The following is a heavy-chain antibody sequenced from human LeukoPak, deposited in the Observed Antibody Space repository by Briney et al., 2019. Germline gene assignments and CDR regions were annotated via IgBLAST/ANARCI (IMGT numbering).Heavy chain of an antibody. CDR1: GFTFTNAL. CDR2: TKSKIDGGTT. Sequence: GGSLRLSSAASGFTFTNALMSWVRPAPGKELEWVGRTKSKIDGGTTDYAAPVNGRFTISRDDSKNTLHLQMNSLKTEDPAIYYCTTPPNYLDLWGRGTLVTVSS. J-gene: IGHJ2*01. V-gene: IGHV3-15*01. CDR3: TTPPNYLDL.